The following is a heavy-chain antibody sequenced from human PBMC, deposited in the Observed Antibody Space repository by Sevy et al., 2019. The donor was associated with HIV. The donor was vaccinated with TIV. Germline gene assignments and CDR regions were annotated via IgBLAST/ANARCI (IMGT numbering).Heavy chain of an antibody. V-gene: IGHV1-18*01. CDR3: ARAYCSGGRCYSLAY. D-gene: IGHD2-15*01. J-gene: IGHJ4*02. Sequence: APVKVSCKASGYLFTSYRITWVRQAPRKRLEVAGWISPHNSDTNYAQRVQDRVTMITDRSTTTAYMELRSLTSDDSAVYYCARAYCSGGRCYSLAYWGQGTLVTVSS. CDR1: GYLFTSYR. CDR2: ISPHNSDT.